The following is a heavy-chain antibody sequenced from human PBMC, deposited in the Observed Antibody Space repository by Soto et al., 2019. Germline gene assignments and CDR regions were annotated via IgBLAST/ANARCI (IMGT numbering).Heavy chain of an antibody. Sequence: WETLSLTCTVSGGSVSSGSYYRSWIRQPPGKGLEWIGEINHSGSTNYNPSLKSRVTISVDTSKNQFSLKLSSVTAADTAVYYCARSGPYSSGWYQFYYYYGMDVWGQGTTVTVSS. D-gene: IGHD6-19*01. CDR1: GGSVSSGSYY. V-gene: IGHV4-61*01. CDR2: INHSGST. J-gene: IGHJ6*02. CDR3: ARSGPYSSGWYQFYYYYGMDV.